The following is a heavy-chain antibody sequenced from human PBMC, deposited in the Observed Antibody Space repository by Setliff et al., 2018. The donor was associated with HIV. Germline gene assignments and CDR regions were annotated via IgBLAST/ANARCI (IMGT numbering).Heavy chain of an antibody. CDR1: GFNIEEYA. CDR3: AKDIDRPYYYGMDV. V-gene: IGHV3-9*01. CDR2: ISWNSGSI. Sequence: LRLSCVGSGFNIEEYAMAWVRQVPGKGLEWVSSISWNSGSIGYADSVKGRFTISRDNAKNSLYLQMNSLRVEDTALYYCAKDIDRPYYYGMDVWGQGTTVTVSS. J-gene: IGHJ6*02.